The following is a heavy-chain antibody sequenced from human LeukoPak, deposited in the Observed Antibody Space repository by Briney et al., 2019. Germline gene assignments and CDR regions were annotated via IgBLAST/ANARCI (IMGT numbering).Heavy chain of an antibody. V-gene: IGHV3-21*01. CDR1: GFTFSSYS. J-gene: IGHJ4*02. CDR3: VRTPTISTD. Sequence: GGSLRLSCAASGFTFSSYSMNWVRQAPGKGLEWVSSISSSSSHIYYADSVKGRFTISRDNAKNPLYLQMNSLRAEDTAVYYCVRTPTISTDWGQGTLVTVSS. CDR2: ISSSSSHI. D-gene: IGHD3-3*01.